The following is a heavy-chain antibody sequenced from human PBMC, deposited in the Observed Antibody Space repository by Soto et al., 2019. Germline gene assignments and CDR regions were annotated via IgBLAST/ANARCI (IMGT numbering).Heavy chain of an antibody. CDR2: IYYSGST. Sequence: SETLSLTCTASGGSISSYYWSWIRQPPGKGLEWIGYIYYSGSTNYNPSLKSRVAISVDTSKNQFSLKLSSVTAADTAVYYCARTFARAADFDMDVWGKGTTVTVSS. V-gene: IGHV4-59*01. CDR3: ARTFARAADFDMDV. J-gene: IGHJ6*03. D-gene: IGHD6-13*01. CDR1: GGSISSYY.